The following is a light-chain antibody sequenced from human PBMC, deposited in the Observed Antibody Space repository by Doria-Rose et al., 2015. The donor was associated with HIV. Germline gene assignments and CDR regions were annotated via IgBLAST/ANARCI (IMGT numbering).Light chain of an antibody. J-gene: IGKJ3*01. V-gene: IGKV3-11*01. CDR2: DTS. Sequence: RATLSCRASQSVSSYLAWYQQKPGQAPRLLIYDTSNRVTGIPARFSGSGSGTDFTLTISSLEPEDFAVYYCQQRSNWPGFTFGPGTKVDIK. CDR1: QSVSSY. CDR3: QQRSNWPGFT.